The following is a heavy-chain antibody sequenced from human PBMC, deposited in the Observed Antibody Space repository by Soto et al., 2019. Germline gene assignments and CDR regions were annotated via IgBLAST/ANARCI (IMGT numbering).Heavy chain of an antibody. J-gene: IGHJ4*02. CDR3: ARATEWEPKLLDY. D-gene: IGHD1-26*01. V-gene: IGHV3-30-3*01. CDR1: GFTFSSYA. CDR2: ISYDGSNK. Sequence: GGSLRLSCAASGFTFSSYAMHWVRQAPGKGLEWVAVISYDGSNKYYADSVKGRFTISRDNSKNTLYLQMNSLRAEDTAVYYCARATEWEPKLLDYWGQGTLVTVSS.